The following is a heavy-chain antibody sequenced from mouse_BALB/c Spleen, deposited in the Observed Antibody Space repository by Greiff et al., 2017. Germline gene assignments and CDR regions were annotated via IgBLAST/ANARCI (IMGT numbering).Heavy chain of an antibody. J-gene: IGHJ2*01. CDR1: GFTFSSFG. CDR2: ISSGSSTI. D-gene: IGHD2-4*01. CDR3: ARGGSTMITTPGYFDY. V-gene: IGHV5-17*02. Sequence: EVQVVESGGGLVQPGGSRKLSCAASGFTFSSFGMHWVRQAPEKGLEWVAYISSGSSTIYYADTVKGRFTISRDNPKNTLFLQMTSLRSEDTAMYYCARGGSTMITTPGYFDYWGQGTTLTVSS.